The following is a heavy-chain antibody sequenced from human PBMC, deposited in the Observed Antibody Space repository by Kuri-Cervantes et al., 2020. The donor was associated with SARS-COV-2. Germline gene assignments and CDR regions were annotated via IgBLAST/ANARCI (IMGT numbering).Heavy chain of an antibody. Sequence: SETLSLTCAVSGGSISSSNWWSWVRQPPGKGLEWIGEIYYMGSTYYNPSLKSRVTISVDTSKNQFSLKLSSVTAADTAVYYCARSSGDIVVVPVFDPWGQGNLVTVSS. D-gene: IGHD2-2*01. CDR1: GGSISSSNW. CDR3: ARSSGDIVVVPVFDP. J-gene: IGHJ5*02. V-gene: IGHV4-4*02. CDR2: IYYMGST.